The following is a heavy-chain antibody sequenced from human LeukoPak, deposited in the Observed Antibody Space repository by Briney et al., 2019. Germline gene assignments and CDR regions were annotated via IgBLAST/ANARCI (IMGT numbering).Heavy chain of an antibody. D-gene: IGHD3-3*01. V-gene: IGHV3-30*01. CDR2: ISYDGSNK. Sequence: GGSLRLSCAASGFTFSRYAMHWVRQAPGKGLEWVAVISYDGSNKYYADSVKGRFTISRDNSKNTLYLQMNSLRAEDTAVYYCARNGQYYDFWSGPGNWGQGTLVTVSS. CDR1: GFTFSRYA. CDR3: ARNGQYYDFWSGPGN. J-gene: IGHJ4*02.